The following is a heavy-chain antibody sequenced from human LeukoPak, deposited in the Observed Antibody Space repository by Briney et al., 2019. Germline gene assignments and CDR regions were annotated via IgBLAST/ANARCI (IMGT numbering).Heavy chain of an antibody. CDR1: GYTFTSYG. V-gene: IGHV1-18*01. Sequence: GASVKVSCKASGYTFTSYGISWVRQAPGQGLEWMGWISAYNGNTNYAQKLQGRVTMTTDTSMSTAYMELRSLRSDDTAVYYCAAMGYYDSSGYSSSPIDYWGQGTLVTVSS. CDR2: ISAYNGNT. CDR3: AAMGYYDSSGYSSSPIDY. J-gene: IGHJ4*02. D-gene: IGHD3-22*01.